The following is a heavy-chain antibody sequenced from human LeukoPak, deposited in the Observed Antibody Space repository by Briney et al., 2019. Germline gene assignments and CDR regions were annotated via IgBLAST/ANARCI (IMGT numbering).Heavy chain of an antibody. CDR3: ARDERLSSGYVDY. CDR2: ISSSSSYI. J-gene: IGHJ4*02. Sequence: KPGGSLRLSCAASGFTFSSYSMNWVRQAPGKGLEWVSSISSSSSYIYYADSVKGRFTISRDNAKNSVYLQMKSLRAEDTAVYYCARDERLSSGYVDYWGQGTLVTVSS. CDR1: GFTFSSYS. D-gene: IGHD3-22*01. V-gene: IGHV3-21*01.